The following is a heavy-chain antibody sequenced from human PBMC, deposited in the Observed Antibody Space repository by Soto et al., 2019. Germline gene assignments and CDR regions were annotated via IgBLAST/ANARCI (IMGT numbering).Heavy chain of an antibody. CDR1: GYTFSNYG. CDR3: ARVVPGAEAWFGP. Sequence: ASVKVSCKTSGYTFSNYGITWVRQAPGQPLEWLGWISLYSDGTNFAQKFQGRVSMTTDTSTTTAYMELRSLRSDDTAVYYCARVVPGAEAWFGPWGQGTLVTVSS. V-gene: IGHV1-18*01. CDR2: ISLYSDGT. D-gene: IGHD2-2*01. J-gene: IGHJ5*02.